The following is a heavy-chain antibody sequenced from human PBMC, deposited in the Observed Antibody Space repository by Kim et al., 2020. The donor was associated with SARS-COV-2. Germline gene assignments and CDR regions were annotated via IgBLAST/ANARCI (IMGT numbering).Heavy chain of an antibody. CDR1: GFTFSDYY. Sequence: GGSLRLSCAASGFTFSDYYMSWIRQAPGKGLEWVSYISSSGSTIYYADSVKGRFTISRDNAKNSLYLQMNSLRAEDTAVYYCASGSQYYYDSSGYPRDYWGQGTLVTVSS. V-gene: IGHV3-11*01. D-gene: IGHD3-22*01. CDR2: ISSSGSTI. J-gene: IGHJ4*02. CDR3: ASGSQYYYDSSGYPRDY.